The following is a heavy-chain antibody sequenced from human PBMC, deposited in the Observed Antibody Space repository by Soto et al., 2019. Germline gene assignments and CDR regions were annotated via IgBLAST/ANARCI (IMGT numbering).Heavy chain of an antibody. CDR1: GASFSDFY. V-gene: IGHV4-34*01. CDR3: AREGGATDNLFAP. Sequence: QVQLLQSGAGLLKPSETLSLTCAVSGASFSDFYWSWIRQSPGKGLEWIGEISHSGRTNYNSSLKSRVTISVDAAKNQFSLRLTSATAADTAVYFCAREGGATDNLFAPWGQGTLVIVSS. J-gene: IGHJ5*02. CDR2: ISHSGRT. D-gene: IGHD5-12*01.